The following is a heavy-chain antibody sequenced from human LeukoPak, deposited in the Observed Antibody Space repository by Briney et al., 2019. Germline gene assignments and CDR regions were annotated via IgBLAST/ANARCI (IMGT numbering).Heavy chain of an antibody. D-gene: IGHD5-24*01. CDR2: IYYTGST. CDR3: ARSRDGYNLDY. V-gene: IGHV4-61*01. J-gene: IGHJ4*02. CDR1: GGSVSSGSYY. Sequence: PSETLSLTCTVSGGSVSSGSYYWSWIRQPPGKALEWIGYIYYTGSTNYNPSLKSRVTISVATSKNQFSLKLNSVTAADTAVYYCARSRDGYNLDYWGQGTLVTVSS.